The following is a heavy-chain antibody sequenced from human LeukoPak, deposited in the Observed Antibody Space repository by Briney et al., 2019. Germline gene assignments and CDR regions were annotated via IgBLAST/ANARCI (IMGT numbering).Heavy chain of an antibody. CDR3: ARDHFTKPIDY. CDR1: GFTFSNYG. D-gene: IGHD2-8*01. J-gene: IGHJ4*02. CDR2: ITANGGTT. Sequence: PGGSLRLSCAASGFTFSNYGMNWVRQAPGKGLEWVSGITANGGTTYYADSVKGRFTISRDNAKNSLYLQMNSLRAEDTAVYYCARDHFTKPIDYWGQGTLVTVSS. V-gene: IGHV3-23*01.